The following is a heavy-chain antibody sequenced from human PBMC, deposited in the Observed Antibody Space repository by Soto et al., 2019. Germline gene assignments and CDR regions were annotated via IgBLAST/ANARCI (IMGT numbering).Heavy chain of an antibody. Sequence: EVQLVESGGGLVKPGGSPRLSCAASGFTFSSYSMNWVRQAPGKGLEWVSSISSSSYIYYADSVKGRFTISRDNAKNSQYLQMNSLRAEDTAVYYCARDTDYGDYNWFDPWGQGTLVTVSS. CDR2: ISSSSYI. CDR1: GFTFSSYS. V-gene: IGHV3-21*01. J-gene: IGHJ5*02. D-gene: IGHD4-17*01. CDR3: ARDTDYGDYNWFDP.